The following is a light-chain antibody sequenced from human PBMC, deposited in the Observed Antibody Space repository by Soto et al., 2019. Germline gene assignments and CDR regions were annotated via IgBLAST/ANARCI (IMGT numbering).Light chain of an antibody. CDR3: QQFGSSPLT. CDR1: QSVSSSY. Sequence: EIVLTQSPGTLSLSPGERATLSCRASQSVSSSYIAWYQQKPGQAPRLLMYGASSRATGIPDRFSGSGSGTDFTLTISRLEPEDFAVYYCQQFGSSPLTFGGGTKVDIK. J-gene: IGKJ4*01. CDR2: GAS. V-gene: IGKV3-20*01.